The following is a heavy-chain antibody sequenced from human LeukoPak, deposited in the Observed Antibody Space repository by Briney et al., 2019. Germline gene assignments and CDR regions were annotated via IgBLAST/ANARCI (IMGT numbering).Heavy chain of an antibody. CDR3: ARDEGYCSGGSCYFQYYFDY. CDR2: ISYDGSNK. Sequence: GRSLRLSCAASGFTFSSYAVHWVRQAPGKGLEWVAVISYDGSNKYYADSVKGRFTISRDNSKNTLYLQMNSLRAEDTAVYYCARDEGYCSGGSCYFQYYFDYWGQGTLVTVSS. D-gene: IGHD2-15*01. V-gene: IGHV3-30*04. J-gene: IGHJ4*02. CDR1: GFTFSSYA.